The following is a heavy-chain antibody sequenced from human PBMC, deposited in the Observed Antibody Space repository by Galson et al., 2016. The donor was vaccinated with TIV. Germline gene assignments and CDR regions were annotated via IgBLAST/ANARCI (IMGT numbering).Heavy chain of an antibody. Sequence: SLRLSCAASDFTFNSYVMHWVRQAPGKGLEYVSGINTNGQTTYYSNPVRGRFTISRDNSKNTIYLQMGSLSAEDTGVYYCAREGLARKTWLDYWGQGALVTVSS. CDR3: AREGLARKTWLDY. CDR1: DFTFNSYV. CDR2: INTNGQTT. V-gene: IGHV3-64*01. D-gene: IGHD3/OR15-3a*01. J-gene: IGHJ4*02.